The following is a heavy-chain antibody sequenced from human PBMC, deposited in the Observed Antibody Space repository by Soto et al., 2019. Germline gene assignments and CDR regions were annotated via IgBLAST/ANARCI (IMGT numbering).Heavy chain of an antibody. Sequence: PSETLSLTCTVSGGSISSGGYYWSWIRQHPGKGLEWIGYIYHSGSTLYNPSLKSRVTISVDKSKNQFSLKLNSVTAADTAVYYCARDQLEGNWFDPWGQGTLVTVSS. CDR1: GGSISSGGYY. CDR3: ARDQLEGNWFDP. J-gene: IGHJ5*02. V-gene: IGHV4-31*03. CDR2: IYHSGST. D-gene: IGHD1-1*01.